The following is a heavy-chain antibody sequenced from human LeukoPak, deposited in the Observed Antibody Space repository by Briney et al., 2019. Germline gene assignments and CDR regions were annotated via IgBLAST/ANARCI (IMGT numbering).Heavy chain of an antibody. CDR3: ARHGLYSFDY. D-gene: IGHD2-8*01. CDR2: IKEDGSEK. V-gene: IGHV3-7*01. J-gene: IGHJ4*02. CDR1: GFTFSGYW. Sequence: GGSLRLSCAASGFTFSGYWLSWVRQAPGKGLEWVAHIKEDGSEKYYMDSVKGRFTISRDNAKNSLYLQMNSLRAEDTALYYCARHGLYSFDYWGQGTLVTVSS.